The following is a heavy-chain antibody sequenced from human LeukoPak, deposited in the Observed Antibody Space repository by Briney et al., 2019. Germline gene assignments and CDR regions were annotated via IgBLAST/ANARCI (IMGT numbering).Heavy chain of an antibody. D-gene: IGHD6-25*01. CDR1: GFTFSSYN. CDR2: ISSGRSCI. V-gene: IGHV3-21*01. Sequence: GGSLRLSCVVSGFTFSSYNMNWVRQAPGKGLEWVSSISSGRSCIYYADSVKGRFTISRDNAKNSLYLQMNSLRVEDTGVYYGARDQGTAAGGDYWGQGTLVTVSS. J-gene: IGHJ4*02. CDR3: ARDQGTAAGGDY.